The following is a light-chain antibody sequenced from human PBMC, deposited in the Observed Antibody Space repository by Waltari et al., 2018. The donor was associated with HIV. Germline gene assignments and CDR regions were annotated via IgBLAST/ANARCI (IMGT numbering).Light chain of an antibody. CDR2: SNN. J-gene: IGLJ2*01. CDR3: AAGDDSLNGVV. Sequence: QSVLTQPPSASGTPGQRVTISCSGSSSNIGSNTVNWYQQLPGTAPKHLIYSNNQRPSGVADRFSGSKSGTSASLAISGLQSEDEADYYCAAGDDSLNGVVFGGGTKLTVL. CDR1: SSNIGSNT. V-gene: IGLV1-44*01.